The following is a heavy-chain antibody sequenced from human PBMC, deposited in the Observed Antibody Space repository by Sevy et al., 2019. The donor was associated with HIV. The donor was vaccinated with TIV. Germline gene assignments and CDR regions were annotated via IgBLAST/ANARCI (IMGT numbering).Heavy chain of an antibody. J-gene: IGHJ6*03. CDR2: IYYSGST. V-gene: IGHV4-59*01. Sequence: SETLSLTCTVSGGSISSYYWSWIRQPPGKGLEWIGYIYYSGSTNYNPSLKSRVTISVDSSKNQFSLKLSSVTAEDTAVYYSASSPYYYGSGSYYQNIYYYYYYMDVWGKGTTVTVSS. CDR3: ASSPYYYGSGSYYQNIYYYYYYMDV. D-gene: IGHD3-10*01. CDR1: GGSISSYY.